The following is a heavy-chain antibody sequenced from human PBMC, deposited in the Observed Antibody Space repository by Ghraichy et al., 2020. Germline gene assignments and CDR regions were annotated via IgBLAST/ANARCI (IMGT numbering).Heavy chain of an antibody. CDR3: ASGGAVAGTWHY. Sequence: GGSLRLSCAASGFTFSSYSMNWVRQAPGKGLEWVSSISSSSSYIYYADSVKGRFTISRDNAKNLLYLQMNSLRAEDTAVYYCASGGAVAGTWHYWGQGTLVTVSS. CDR1: GFTFSSYS. J-gene: IGHJ4*02. V-gene: IGHV3-21*01. D-gene: IGHD6-19*01. CDR2: ISSSSSYI.